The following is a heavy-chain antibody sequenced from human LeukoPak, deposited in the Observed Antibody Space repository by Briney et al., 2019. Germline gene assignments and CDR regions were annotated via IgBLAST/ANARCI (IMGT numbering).Heavy chain of an antibody. Sequence: KSSETLSLTCTVSGGSISSYYWSWIRQPAGKGLEWIGRIYTSGSTNYNPSLKSRVTMSVDTSKNQFSLKLSSVTAADTAVYYCARGRDSGRYLSSYYYYYMDVWGKGTTVTVSS. CDR3: ARGRDSGRYLSSYYYYYMDV. D-gene: IGHD1-26*01. CDR2: IYTSGST. J-gene: IGHJ6*03. CDR1: GGSISSYY. V-gene: IGHV4-4*07.